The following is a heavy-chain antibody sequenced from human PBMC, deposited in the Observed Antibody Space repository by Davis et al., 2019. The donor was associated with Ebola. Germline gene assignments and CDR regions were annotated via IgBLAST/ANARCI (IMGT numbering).Heavy chain of an antibody. J-gene: IGHJ3*02. Sequence: GESLKISCKGSGYIFTSYLISWVRQMPGKGLEWMGKIDPSDSYTNYSPSFQGHVTMSADKSSSSVYLQWSGLKASDTAIYYCATLRRAITGFDDGYDIWGQGTMVTVSS. D-gene: IGHD5-24*01. V-gene: IGHV5-10-1*01. CDR2: IDPSDSYT. CDR1: GYIFTSYL. CDR3: ATLRRAITGFDDGYDI.